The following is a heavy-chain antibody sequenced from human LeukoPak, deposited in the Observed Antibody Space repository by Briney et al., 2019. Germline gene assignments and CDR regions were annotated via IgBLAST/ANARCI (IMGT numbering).Heavy chain of an antibody. D-gene: IGHD2-2*01. V-gene: IGHV1-18*01. J-gene: IGHJ5*02. CDR2: ISAYNGNT. Sequence: GASVKVSCKASGYTFTSYGISWVRQAPGQGLEWMGWISAYNGNTNYAQKLQGRVTMTTDTSTSTAYMELSSLRSEDTAVYYCARVAGYCSSTSCYPNWFDPWGQGTLVTVSS. CDR1: GYTFTSYG. CDR3: ARVAGYCSSTSCYPNWFDP.